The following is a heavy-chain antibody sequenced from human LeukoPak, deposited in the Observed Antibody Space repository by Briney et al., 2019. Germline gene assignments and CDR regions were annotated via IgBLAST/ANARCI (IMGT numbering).Heavy chain of an antibody. D-gene: IGHD2-15*01. CDR1: GFTFSSYS. CDR2: ISSSSTTI. V-gene: IGHV3-48*02. J-gene: IGHJ4*02. CDR3: ARDLYF. Sequence: GRSLRLSCGVSGFTFSSYSMNWVRQAPGKGLEWISYISSSSTTIYYADSVKGRFTISRDNAKNSLYLQMNSLRDEDTAVYYCARDLYFWGQGTLVAVSS.